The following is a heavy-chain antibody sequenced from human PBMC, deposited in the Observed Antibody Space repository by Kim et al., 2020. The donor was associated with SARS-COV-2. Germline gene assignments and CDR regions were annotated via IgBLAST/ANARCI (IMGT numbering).Heavy chain of an antibody. Sequence: SETLSLTCGVYGGSFRGYYWNWIRQPPGKGLEWIGEINDGGGSNFNPSLKSRVTISIDTSMNQLSLKLTSVTAADTAVYYCARGRHYDSSGFFYVDAFDIWGPGTRVTVSS. CDR3: ARGRHYDSSGFFYVDAFDI. V-gene: IGHV4-34*01. CDR2: INDGGGS. D-gene: IGHD3-22*01. J-gene: IGHJ3*02. CDR1: GGSFRGYY.